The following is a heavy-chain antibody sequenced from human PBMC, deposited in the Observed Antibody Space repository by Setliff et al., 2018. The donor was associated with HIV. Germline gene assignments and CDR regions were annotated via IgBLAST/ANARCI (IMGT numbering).Heavy chain of an antibody. CDR1: GFTFSSYA. D-gene: IGHD6-13*01. CDR3: ARPLLQQLVLGINWFDP. CDR2: ISGSGGDT. V-gene: IGHV3-23*01. Sequence: PGGSLRLSCASSGFTFSSYAMTWVRQAPGKGLECVAVISGSGGDTYYADSVKGRFVISREKSKSTLYLQMNSLRAEDTAVYYCARPLLQQLVLGINWFDPWGQGTLVTVSS. J-gene: IGHJ5*02.